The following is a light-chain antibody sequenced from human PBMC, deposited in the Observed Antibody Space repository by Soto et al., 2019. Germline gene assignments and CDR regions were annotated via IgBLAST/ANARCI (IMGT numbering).Light chain of an antibody. CDR1: QSISSW. Sequence: DIQMTQSPSTLSASVGDRVTITCRASQSISSWLAWYQQKPGKAPNLLIYDASSLESGVPSRFSGSGSATEFSLTISSLESGDSGTYHCQQYATYAPSTFGQGTKVNIK. J-gene: IGKJ1*01. CDR3: QQYATYAPST. CDR2: DAS. V-gene: IGKV1-5*01.